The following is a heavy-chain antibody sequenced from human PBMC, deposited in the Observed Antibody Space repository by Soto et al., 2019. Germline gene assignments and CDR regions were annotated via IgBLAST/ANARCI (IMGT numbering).Heavy chain of an antibody. CDR1: GFTFSSYA. CDR3: ARVRYFDWLPTLPYYYYYGMDV. Sequence: GGSLRLSCAASGFTFSSYAMHWVRQAPGKGLEWVAVISYDGSNKYYADSVKGRFTISRDNSKNTLYLQMNSLRAEDTAVYYCARVRYFDWLPTLPYYYYYGMDVWGQGTTVTVSS. D-gene: IGHD3-9*01. J-gene: IGHJ6*02. V-gene: IGHV3-30-3*01. CDR2: ISYDGSNK.